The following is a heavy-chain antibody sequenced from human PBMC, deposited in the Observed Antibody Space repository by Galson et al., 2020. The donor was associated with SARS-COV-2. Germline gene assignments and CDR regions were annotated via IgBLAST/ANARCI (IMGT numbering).Heavy chain of an antibody. CDR1: GYTFTAYY. V-gene: IGHV1-2*06. D-gene: IGHD7-27*01. Sequence: ASVTVSCKASGYTFTAYYIDWVRQAPGQGLEWMGRINPKSGGSNYAQKFQGRVTMTRDTSINTAYMELRNLRSDDTAVYYCATLTGDESDYFDYWGQGSLVTVSS. J-gene: IGHJ4*02. CDR3: ATLTGDESDYFDY. CDR2: INPKSGGS.